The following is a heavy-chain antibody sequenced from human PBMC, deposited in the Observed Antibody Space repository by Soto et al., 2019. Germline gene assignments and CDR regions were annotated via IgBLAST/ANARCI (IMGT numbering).Heavy chain of an antibody. Sequence: SETLSLTCTVSGGSISRHYYTWSRQPPGKGLEWIGHMHPTGSTSYNPSLKSRVTILADTSKNHFSLKLSSVTAADTAVYYCATGRDAYKTGYWGKGALVT. V-gene: IGHV4-4*08. J-gene: IGHJ4*02. CDR2: MHPTGST. CDR3: ATGRDAYKTGY. CDR1: GGSISRHY. D-gene: IGHD1-1*01.